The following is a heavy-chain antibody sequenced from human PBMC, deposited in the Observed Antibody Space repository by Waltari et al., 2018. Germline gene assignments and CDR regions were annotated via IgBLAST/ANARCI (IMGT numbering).Heavy chain of an antibody. V-gene: IGHV4-4*02. CDR3: ATVRQSCSTSSCYFEI. D-gene: IGHD2-2*01. CDR1: GGSISTATW. J-gene: IGHJ3*02. CDR2: IHHSGTS. Sequence: QVQLQVSGPGLVKPSGTLSLTCAVSGGSISTATWWNWVRQPPGKGPEWIAEIHHSGTSNYNPSLQSRVSLSVDKSKNEFSLSLTSVTAADTAVYYCATVRQSCSTSSCYFEIWGQGTMVTVSS.